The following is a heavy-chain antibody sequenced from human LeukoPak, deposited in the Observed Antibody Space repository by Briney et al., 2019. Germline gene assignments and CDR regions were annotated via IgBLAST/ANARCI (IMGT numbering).Heavy chain of an antibody. V-gene: IGHV3-23*01. Sequence: GGSLRLSCAASGFTFSSYTMSWVRQAPGKGLEWVSAMSARGSGTYYADSVKGRFTISRDNSKNTLYLQMNSLRVEDTAVHYCAKGEYYDFWSGPQAYYFDYWGQGTLVTVSS. D-gene: IGHD3-3*01. CDR1: GFTFSSYT. J-gene: IGHJ4*02. CDR2: MSARGSGT. CDR3: AKGEYYDFWSGPQAYYFDY.